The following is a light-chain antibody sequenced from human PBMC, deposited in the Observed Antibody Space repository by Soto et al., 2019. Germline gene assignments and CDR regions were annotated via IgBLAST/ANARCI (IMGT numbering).Light chain of an antibody. CDR1: QTISTN. Sequence: DIQMTQSPSSLSASVGDRVTMTCRASQTISTNLSWYQQKPGKAPKLLIYAASSLQSGVPSRFSGSGSGTDFTLTISSLQPEDSAIYYCQQSYSTLYTFGQGTNLEIK. J-gene: IGKJ2*01. CDR2: AAS. V-gene: IGKV1-39*01. CDR3: QQSYSTLYT.